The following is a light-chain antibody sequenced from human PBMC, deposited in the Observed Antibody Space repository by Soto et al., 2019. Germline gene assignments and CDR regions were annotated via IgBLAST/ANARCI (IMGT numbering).Light chain of an antibody. CDR2: WAS. J-gene: IGKJ1*01. CDR1: QSVLYSSNNKEY. V-gene: IGKV4-1*01. Sequence: DIVMTQSPDSLAVSLGERATINCKSSQSVLYSSNNKEYLAWYQQKPGQPPKLLIYWASTRESGVPDRFSASGSGTDFPLTISNLQAEDVAVYYCQQYYTTPRTFGQGTKVEIK. CDR3: QQYYTTPRT.